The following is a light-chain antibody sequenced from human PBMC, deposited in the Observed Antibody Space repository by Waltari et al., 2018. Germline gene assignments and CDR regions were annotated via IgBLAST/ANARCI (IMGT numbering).Light chain of an antibody. V-gene: IGLV2-14*03. CDR2: DVT. CDR3: SSYTTDSTYV. Sequence: QSALTQPASVSGSPGQSITVSCTGTSNDVGAYNYVSWYQQHPGKVPKLMIYDVTKRPSGISYRFSGSKSGNTASLTISGLQAEDEAEYYCSSYTTDSTYVFGTGTKVTVL. CDR1: SNDVGAYNY. J-gene: IGLJ1*01.